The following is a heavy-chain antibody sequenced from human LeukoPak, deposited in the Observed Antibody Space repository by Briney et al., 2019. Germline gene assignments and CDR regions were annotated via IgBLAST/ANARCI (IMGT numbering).Heavy chain of an antibody. CDR3: AKDDDGENYDSSGLIDY. D-gene: IGHD3-22*01. Sequence: GGSLRLSCAASGFTFSSYGMHWVRQAPGKGLEWVAVISYDGSNKYYADSVKGRFTISRDNSKNTLYLQMNSLRAEDTAVYYCAKDDDGENYDSSGLIDYWGQGTLVTVSS. CDR2: ISYDGSNK. CDR1: GFTFSSYG. J-gene: IGHJ4*02. V-gene: IGHV3-30*18.